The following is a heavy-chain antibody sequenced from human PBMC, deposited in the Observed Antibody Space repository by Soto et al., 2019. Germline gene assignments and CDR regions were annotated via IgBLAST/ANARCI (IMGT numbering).Heavy chain of an antibody. CDR2: IDHSGHP. V-gene: IGHV4-4*02. Sequence: QVQIQESGPGLVKPSGTLSLACSVSSVSVSGSYWGAWVRQPPGTGLEWIGEIDHSGHPNYNPSLKSRVTMSLDNSKNQFSLNLRSVTAEDTAVYYCARSNWNYVRTLDYWGQGTQVIVSS. D-gene: IGHD1-7*01. CDR1: SVSVSGSYW. CDR3: ARSNWNYVRTLDY. J-gene: IGHJ4*02.